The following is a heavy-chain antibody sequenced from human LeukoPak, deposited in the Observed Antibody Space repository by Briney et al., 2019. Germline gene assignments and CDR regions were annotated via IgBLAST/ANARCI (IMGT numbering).Heavy chain of an antibody. J-gene: IGHJ3*02. CDR3: ARPGVTDAFDI. CDR2: INWNGGST. Sequence: PGGSQRLSCAASGFTFDDYGMSWLRHAPGKGLEWVSGINWNGGSTGYADSVKGRFTISRDNAKNSLYLQMNSLRAEDTALYYCARPGVTDAFDIWGQGTMVTVSS. D-gene: IGHD2-21*02. V-gene: IGHV3-20*04. CDR1: GFTFDDYG.